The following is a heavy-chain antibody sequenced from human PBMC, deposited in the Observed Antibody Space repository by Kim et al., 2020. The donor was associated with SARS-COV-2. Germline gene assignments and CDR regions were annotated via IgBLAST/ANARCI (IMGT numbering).Heavy chain of an antibody. D-gene: IGHD4-4*01. CDR1: GFTFSSYA. J-gene: IGHJ4*02. Sequence: GGSLRLSCAASGFTFSSYALSWVRQAPGKGLEWVSAITGSGGSTYYADSVKGRFTISRDNSQNTLYLQMDSLRAEDTAIYYCMKKGPVGIYSWYSDYWGQGTLVTVSS. V-gene: IGHV3-23*01. CDR3: MKKGPVGIYSWYSDY. CDR2: ITGSGGST.